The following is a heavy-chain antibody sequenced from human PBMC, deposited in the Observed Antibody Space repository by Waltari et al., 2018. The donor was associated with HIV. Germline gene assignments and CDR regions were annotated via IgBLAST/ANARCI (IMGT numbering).Heavy chain of an antibody. J-gene: IGHJ4*02. Sequence: QLQLQASGPGLVKPSEPLSLTCTVFGGPIRSSSSHWGWLRQPPGKGLEWIGSIYYSGSTYYNPSLKSRVTISVDTSKNQFSLKLGSVTAADTAVYYCARERYCSGGSCPFDFWGQGTLVTVSS. CDR3: ARERYCSGGSCPFDF. CDR1: GGPIRSSSSH. V-gene: IGHV4-39*07. CDR2: IYYSGST. D-gene: IGHD2-15*01.